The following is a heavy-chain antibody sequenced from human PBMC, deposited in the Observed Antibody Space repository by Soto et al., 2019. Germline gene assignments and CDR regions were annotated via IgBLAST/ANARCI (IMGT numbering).Heavy chain of an antibody. CDR3: TRDGSPFALDV. CDR2: IKTDGSEK. Sequence: VGSLRLSCAASGFTFSSYGMSWVRQAPGKGLEWVANIKTDGSEKYYLDSVRGRFTTSRDNARNFFLLQMNSLTGADTAVYYCTRDGSPFALDVWGLGTSVTVSS. J-gene: IGHJ6*02. CDR1: GFTFSSYG. V-gene: IGHV3-7*03.